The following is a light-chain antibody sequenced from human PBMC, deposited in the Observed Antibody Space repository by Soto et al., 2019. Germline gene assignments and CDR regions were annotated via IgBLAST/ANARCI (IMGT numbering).Light chain of an antibody. J-gene: IGKJ1*01. V-gene: IGKV3-20*01. Sequence: EIVLTQSPGTLSLSPGERATLSCRASQSVSSIYLGWYQQKPGQAPRLLIYGASSRATGIPDRFSGSGSGTDFTLTISRLEPEDFAVYYCQQYGDSTGCTFGNGTKV. CDR2: GAS. CDR3: QQYGDSTGCT. CDR1: QSVSSIY.